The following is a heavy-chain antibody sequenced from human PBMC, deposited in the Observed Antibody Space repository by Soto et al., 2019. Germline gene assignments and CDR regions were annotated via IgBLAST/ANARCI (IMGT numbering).Heavy chain of an antibody. CDR1: GVTFSSYA. Sequence: GGSLRLCCAASGVTFSSYAMHWVRQAPGKGLEWVAVISYDGSNKYYADSVKGRFTISRDNSKNTLYLQMNSLRAEDTAVYYCARGEQLVRGTYYYYGMDVWGQGTTVTVSS. CDR2: ISYDGSNK. D-gene: IGHD6-6*01. V-gene: IGHV3-30-3*01. CDR3: ARGEQLVRGTYYYYGMDV. J-gene: IGHJ6*02.